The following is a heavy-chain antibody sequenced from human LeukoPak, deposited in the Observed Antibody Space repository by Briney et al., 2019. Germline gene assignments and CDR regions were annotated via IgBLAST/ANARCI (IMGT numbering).Heavy chain of an antibody. CDR2: ISSNGGST. J-gene: IGHJ4*02. CDR1: GFTFSSYA. V-gene: IGHV3-64*01. Sequence: GGSLRLSCAASGFTFSSYAMHWVRQAPGKGLEYVSAISSNGGSTYYANSVEGRFTISRDNSKNTLYLQMGSLRAEDMAVYYCARGRAVAGTVLDYWGQGTLVTVSS. CDR3: ARGRAVAGTVLDY. D-gene: IGHD6-19*01.